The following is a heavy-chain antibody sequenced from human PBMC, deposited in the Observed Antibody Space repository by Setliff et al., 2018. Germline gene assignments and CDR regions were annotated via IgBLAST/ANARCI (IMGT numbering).Heavy chain of an antibody. Sequence: SLRLSCGASGYTFNNYAMIWVRQAPGKGLEWVSGISSGSSPYYADSVQGRFTISRDNSKNTLSLHMNSLRADDTAVYFCAKGGGDGFWSGYYLDYWGQGTLVTVSS. CDR1: GYTFNNYA. CDR2: ISSGSSP. CDR3: AKGGGDGFWSGYYLDY. V-gene: IGHV3-23*01. D-gene: IGHD3-3*01. J-gene: IGHJ4*02.